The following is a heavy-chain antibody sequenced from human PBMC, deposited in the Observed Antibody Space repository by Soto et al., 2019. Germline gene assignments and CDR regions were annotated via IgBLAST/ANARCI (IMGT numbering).Heavy chain of an antibody. J-gene: IGHJ6*02. Sequence: QVQLVQSGAELKKPGASVKVSCKASGYTFSGHYMHWVRQAPGQGLEWMGWINPNSGGTNYGQKAQATVTASRDTSISTVYMELSRLRPEDTAVYYCATDGNYCSGGICYEGTTMYHYYGMDVWGQGATVTVSS. CDR2: INPNSGGT. CDR1: GYTFSGHY. D-gene: IGHD2-15*01. CDR3: ATDGNYCSGGICYEGTTMYHYYGMDV. V-gene: IGHV1-2*02.